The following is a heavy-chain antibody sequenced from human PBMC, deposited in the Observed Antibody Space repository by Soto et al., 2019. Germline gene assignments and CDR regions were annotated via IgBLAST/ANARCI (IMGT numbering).Heavy chain of an antibody. V-gene: IGHV4-39*06. CDR2: IYYSGST. D-gene: IGHD6-13*01. J-gene: IGHJ5*02. Sequence: SETLSLTCTVSGGSISSSSYFWGWIRQPPGKGLEWIGSIYYSGSTYYSPSLKSRLTITKDTSKNQVVLTMTNMDPVDTATYYCAHRYSSSWFPRGFDPWGQGTLVTVSS. CDR1: GGSISSSSYF. CDR3: AHRYSSSWFPRGFDP.